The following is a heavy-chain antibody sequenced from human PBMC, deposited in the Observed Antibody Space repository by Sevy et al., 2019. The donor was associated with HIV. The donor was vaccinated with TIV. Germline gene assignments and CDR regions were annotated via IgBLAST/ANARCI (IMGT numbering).Heavy chain of an antibody. CDR2: ISGSGENR. CDR3: ARDGRGISAFDI. Sequence: GGSLRLSCAASEFTFSSHAVSWVRQAPGKGLEWVSAISGSGENRHYADSVRGRFTISRDNFKNTLYLQMNSLRAEDTALYYCARDGRGISAFDIWGQGTMVTVSS. CDR1: EFTFSSHA. J-gene: IGHJ3*02. V-gene: IGHV3-23*01. D-gene: IGHD3-3*02.